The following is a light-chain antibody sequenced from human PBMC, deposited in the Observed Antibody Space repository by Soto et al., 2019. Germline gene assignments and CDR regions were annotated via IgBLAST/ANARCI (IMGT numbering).Light chain of an antibody. CDR3: GTWDSSLSAYV. J-gene: IGLJ1*01. V-gene: IGLV1-51*01. CDR2: DNN. CDR1: SSNIGNNY. Sequence: QSVLTQPPSVSAAPGQTVTISCSGSSSNIGNNYVSWYQHLPGTAPKLLIYDNNKRPSGIPDRFSGSKSGTSATLGITGLQTGVEADYYCGTWDSSLSAYVFGTGTKLTVL.